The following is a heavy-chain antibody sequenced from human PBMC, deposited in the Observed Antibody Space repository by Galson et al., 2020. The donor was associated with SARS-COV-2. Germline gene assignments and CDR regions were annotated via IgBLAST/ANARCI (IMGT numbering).Heavy chain of an antibody. CDR1: GYTFTEYY. V-gene: IGHV1-2*02. J-gene: IGHJ4*02. D-gene: IGHD1-20*01. CDR2: INPISGGT. Sequence: GESLKISCRASGYTFTEYYMHWVRQAPGQGLEWMGWINPISGGTSYAQKFQDRVTMTRDTSISTAYVDLSRLNSDDTAVYYCARSVNWNNEVPVNYWGQGTLVTVSS. CDR3: ARSVNWNNEVPVNY.